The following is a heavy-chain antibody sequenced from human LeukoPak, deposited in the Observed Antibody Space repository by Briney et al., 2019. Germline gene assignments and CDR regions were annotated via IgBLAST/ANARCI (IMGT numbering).Heavy chain of an antibody. V-gene: IGHV4-38-2*01. CDR1: GYSISSGYY. J-gene: IGHJ4*02. D-gene: IGHD6-13*01. CDR2: IYHSGST. Sequence: SETLSLTCAVSGYSISSGYYWGWIRQPQGKGLEWIGSIYHSGSTYYNPSLKSRVTISVDTSKNQFSLKLSSVTAADTAVYYCARGSIAAAYPYYFDYWGQGTLVTVSS. CDR3: ARGSIAAAYPYYFDY.